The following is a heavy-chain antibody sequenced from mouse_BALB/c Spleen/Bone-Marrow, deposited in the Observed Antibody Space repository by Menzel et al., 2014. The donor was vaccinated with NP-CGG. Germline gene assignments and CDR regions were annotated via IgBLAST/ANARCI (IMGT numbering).Heavy chain of an antibody. CDR1: GFTFSTYA. CDR2: ISNGGST. Sequence: EVKLMESGGGLVKPGGSLKLSCAASGFTFSTYAMSWVRQTPEKRLERVASISNGGSTYYQDSVKGRFTISRDNARNILYLQMSSLRSEDTAMYYCARAPQLLYYFDYWGQGTTLTVSS. D-gene: IGHD4-1*02. V-gene: IGHV5-6-5*01. CDR3: ARAPQLLYYFDY. J-gene: IGHJ2*01.